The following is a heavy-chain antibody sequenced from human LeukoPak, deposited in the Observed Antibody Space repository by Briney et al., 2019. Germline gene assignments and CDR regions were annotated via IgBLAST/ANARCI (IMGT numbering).Heavy chain of an antibody. CDR2: IYTSGST. J-gene: IGHJ6*03. CDR1: GGSISSYY. V-gene: IGHV4-4*07. CDR3: ARGAGLWNQPPESYMDV. D-gene: IGHD1-14*01. Sequence: SETLSLTCTVSGGSISSYYWSWIRQPAGKGLEWIGRIYTSGSTNYNPSLKSRVTMSVDTSKNQFSLKLSSVTAADTAVYYRARGAGLWNQPPESYMDVWGKGTTVTISS.